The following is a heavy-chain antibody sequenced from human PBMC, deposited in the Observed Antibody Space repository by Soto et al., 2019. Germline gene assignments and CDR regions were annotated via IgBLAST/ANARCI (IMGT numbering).Heavy chain of an antibody. CDR3: TRDTYYYDSSGYYGIADQNYYYYYGMDV. CDR1: GFTFSSYR. CDR2: ISSSSSYI. V-gene: IGHV3-21*01. D-gene: IGHD3-22*01. Sequence: PGGPLRLSCAASGFTFSSYRMNGVRQAPGKGLEWVSSISSSSSYIYYADPVKGRFTISRDNAKNSLYLQMSSLRAEATTVYYCTRDTYYYDSSGYYGIADQNYYYYYGMDVWGQGTTVTVSS. J-gene: IGHJ6*02.